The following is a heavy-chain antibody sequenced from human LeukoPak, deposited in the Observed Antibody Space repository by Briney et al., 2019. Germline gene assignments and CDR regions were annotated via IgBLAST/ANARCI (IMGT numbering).Heavy chain of an antibody. V-gene: IGHV3-30*18. Sequence: GGSLRLSCAASGFTFSNYGMHWVRQAPGKGLEWVAGISYDGGNKYYAASVKGRFTISRDNSRNPLYLQMNSLRAEDTALYYCAKQAPGDYNWYFDLRGRGTLVSVSS. CDR2: ISYDGGNK. CDR3: AKQAPGDYNWYFDL. CDR1: GFTFSNYG. D-gene: IGHD4-17*01. J-gene: IGHJ2*01.